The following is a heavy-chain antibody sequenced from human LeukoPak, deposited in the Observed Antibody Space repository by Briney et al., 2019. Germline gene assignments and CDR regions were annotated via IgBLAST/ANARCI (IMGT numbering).Heavy chain of an antibody. Sequence: GGSLRLSCAASGFTVSINYMSWVRQAPGRGREGVSVIYSGGSTYYADSVKGRFTISRDNPKNTLYLQMNSLRAEDTAVYYCARDPRGPAGYDSPARDTFDYWGQGTLVTVSS. CDR3: ARDPRGPAGYDSPARDTFDY. CDR2: IYSGGST. CDR1: GFTVSINY. V-gene: IGHV3-53*05. D-gene: IGHD3-22*01. J-gene: IGHJ4*02.